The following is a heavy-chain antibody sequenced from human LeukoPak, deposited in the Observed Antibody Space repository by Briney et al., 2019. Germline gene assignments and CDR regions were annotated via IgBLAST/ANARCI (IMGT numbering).Heavy chain of an antibody. V-gene: IGHV3-11*04. J-gene: IGHJ4*02. Sequence: PGGSLRLSCAASGFTFRDYYMGWIRQAPGKGLEWVSYISSGGGTIYYADSVKGRFTISRDNAKNSLYLQMNSLRAEDTAVYYCARIRADSSGYYYKYFDFWGQGTLVTVSS. CDR3: ARIRADSSGYYYKYFDF. CDR2: ISSGGGTI. D-gene: IGHD3-22*01. CDR1: GFTFRDYY.